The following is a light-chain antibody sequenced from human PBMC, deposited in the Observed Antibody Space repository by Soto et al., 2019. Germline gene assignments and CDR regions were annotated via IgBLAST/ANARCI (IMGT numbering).Light chain of an antibody. CDR2: ANS. CDR1: SSNIGAGYD. CDR3: ESYDSSLSGFYV. J-gene: IGLJ1*01. V-gene: IGLV1-40*01. Sequence: QLVLTQPPSVSGAPGQRVTISCTGSSSNIGAGYDVHWYQQLPGRAPKLLIYANSNRPSGVPDRVSGSRSGTSASLAITGLQAEDEADYSCESYDSSLSGFYVFATGTKLTVL.